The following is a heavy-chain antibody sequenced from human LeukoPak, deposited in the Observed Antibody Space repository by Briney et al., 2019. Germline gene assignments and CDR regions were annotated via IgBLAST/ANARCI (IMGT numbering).Heavy chain of an antibody. J-gene: IGHJ6*03. Sequence: GGSLRLSCAASGFTFRTYGMHWVRQAPGKGLEWVGRIKSKTDGGTTDYAAPVKGRFTISRDDSKNTLYLQMNSLKTEDTAVYYCTTDPGDSYYMDVWGKGTTVTVSS. V-gene: IGHV3-15*01. D-gene: IGHD7-27*01. CDR3: TTDPGDSYYMDV. CDR2: IKSKTDGGTT. CDR1: GFTFRTYG.